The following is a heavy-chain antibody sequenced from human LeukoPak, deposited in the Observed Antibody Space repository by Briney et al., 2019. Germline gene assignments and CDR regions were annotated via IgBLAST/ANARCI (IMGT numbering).Heavy chain of an antibody. CDR1: GFTVSSNY. D-gene: IGHD3-22*01. V-gene: IGHV3-53*01. J-gene: IGHJ4*02. CDR2: INNGGENT. Sequence: GGSLRLSCAASGFTVSSNYMAWVRQPPGKGLEWVSTINNGGENTHYADSVKGRFTISRDNSKNTLYLQVNSLRAEDTALYYCAIDPADYYETNSLDFWGQGTPVTVSS. CDR3: AIDPADYYETNSLDF.